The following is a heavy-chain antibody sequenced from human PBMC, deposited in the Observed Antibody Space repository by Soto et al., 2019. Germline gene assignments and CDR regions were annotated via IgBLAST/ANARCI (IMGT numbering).Heavy chain of an antibody. CDR3: AKGILSATFAPYAMDV. CDR2: ISYDGSNS. CDR1: GFPFNNYA. Sequence: QVQLVESGGGVVQPGTSLRLSCAASGFPFNNYAMHWVRQRPGKGLDWVVVISYDGSNSYYSDSVKGRFTVSRDRSKNTLSFQMNSLRVEDTAVYYCAKGILSATFAPYAMDVWGEGTTVTVSS. D-gene: IGHD3-16*01. V-gene: IGHV3-30*18. J-gene: IGHJ6*04.